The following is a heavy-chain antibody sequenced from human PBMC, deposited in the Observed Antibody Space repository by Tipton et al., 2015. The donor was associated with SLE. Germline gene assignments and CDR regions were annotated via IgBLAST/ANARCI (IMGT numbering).Heavy chain of an antibody. CDR3: AGGFYYGSGTFSDFEY. CDR2: THYSGST. V-gene: IGHV4-39*07. D-gene: IGHD3-10*01. CDR1: GDSITRSSFY. J-gene: IGHJ4*02. Sequence: TLSLTCTVSGDSITRSSFYWGWIRQPPGKGLEWIGTTHYSGSTFYNPSLKSRVTISVDMSKNQFSVKLTSVTAADTAVYYCAGGFYYGSGTFSDFEYWGQGTLATVSS.